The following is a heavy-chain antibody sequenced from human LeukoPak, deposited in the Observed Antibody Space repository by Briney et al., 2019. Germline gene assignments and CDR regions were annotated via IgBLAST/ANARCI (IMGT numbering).Heavy chain of an antibody. CDR2: IDPNSGGT. V-gene: IGHV1-2*02. CDR3: ATAFKYGSGSYYFDY. Sequence: ASVKVSCKASGYTFTGYYMHWVRQAPGQGLEWMGWIDPNSGGTNYAQKFQGRDTMTRDTSISTAYMELSRLRSDDTAVYYCATAFKYGSGSYYFDYWGQGTLVTVSS. J-gene: IGHJ4*02. D-gene: IGHD3-10*01. CDR1: GYTFTGYY.